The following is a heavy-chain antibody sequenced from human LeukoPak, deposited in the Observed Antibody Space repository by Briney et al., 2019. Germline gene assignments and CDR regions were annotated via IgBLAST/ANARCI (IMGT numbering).Heavy chain of an antibody. D-gene: IGHD1-26*01. CDR1: GLTFERHV. CDR2: IYGSGVSI. J-gene: IGHJ4*02. V-gene: IGHV3-23*01. CDR3: AKDLGWELPAEAY. Sequence: GGSLRLSCVASGLTFERHVMNWVRQAPGKGLEWLATIYGSGVSISYADSVKGRFTISRDNSNNTLYLQMNSLRAEDTAMYFCAKDLGWELPAEAYWGQGILVTVSS.